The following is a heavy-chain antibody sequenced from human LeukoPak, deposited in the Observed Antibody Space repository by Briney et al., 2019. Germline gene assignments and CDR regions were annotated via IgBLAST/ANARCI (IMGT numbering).Heavy chain of an antibody. CDR1: AGSISNYY. Sequence: SETLSLTCTVSAGSISNYYWSWIRQPPGRGLEWIGYIYYSGSTCYNPSLRSRATISVDTSKNQFSLRLSSVTAADTAVYYCARDKPNSSSFDYWGQGTLVTVSS. CDR2: IYYSGST. J-gene: IGHJ4*02. D-gene: IGHD6-6*01. CDR3: ARDKPNSSSFDY. V-gene: IGHV4-59*01.